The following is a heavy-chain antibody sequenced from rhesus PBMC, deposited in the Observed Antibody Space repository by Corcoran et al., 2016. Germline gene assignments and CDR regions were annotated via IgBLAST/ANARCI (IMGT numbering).Heavy chain of an antibody. CDR1: GYPFTDSD. J-gene: IGHJ5-2*02. V-gene: IGHV1-111*01. Sequence: EVQLVQSGAEVKTPGASGKISCKASGYPFTDSDLHWVRQAPGKGLEWMGRVDPEDGEADYAQKFQDRVTITRDTSTDTAYMELSSLRSEDTAVYYCATAPSYYGSSWDGSLDVWGRGVLVTVSS. CDR3: ATAPSYYGSSWDGSLDV. D-gene: IGHD4-29*01. CDR2: VDPEDGEA.